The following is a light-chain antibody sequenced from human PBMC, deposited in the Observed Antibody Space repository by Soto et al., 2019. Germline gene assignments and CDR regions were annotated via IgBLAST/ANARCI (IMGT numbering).Light chain of an antibody. CDR2: DVT. Sequence: QSALTQPASVSGSPGHSITISCTGTSSDVGDYNYVSWYQQHPGKAPKLMIYDVTNRPSGVSNRFSGSKSGNTASLTISGLQAEDEADYYCSSYTSSNTVVFGGGTKLTVL. J-gene: IGLJ2*01. CDR3: SSYTSSNTVV. V-gene: IGLV2-14*01. CDR1: SSDVGDYNY.